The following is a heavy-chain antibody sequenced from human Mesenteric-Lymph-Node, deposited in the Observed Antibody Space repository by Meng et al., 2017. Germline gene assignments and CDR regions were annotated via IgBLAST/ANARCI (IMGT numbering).Heavy chain of an antibody. J-gene: IGHJ4*02. D-gene: IGHD5-18*01. CDR3: ARGGYYSFDY. V-gene: IGHV4-4*02. CDR1: GGSISSSNW. Sequence: QGQLLESGPGLVESSGTLSLTCAGSGGSISSSNWWSWVRQPPGKGLEWIGKIYHSGITIYNPSLKSRVTMSVDNSKNQFSLKLTSVTAADTAVYYCARGGYYSFDYWGQGTLVTVSS. CDR2: IYHSGIT.